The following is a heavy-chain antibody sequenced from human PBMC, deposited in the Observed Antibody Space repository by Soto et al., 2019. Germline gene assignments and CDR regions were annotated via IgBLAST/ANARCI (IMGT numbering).Heavy chain of an antibody. J-gene: IGHJ4*02. V-gene: IGHV1-46*01. CDR1: GYIFINYY. D-gene: IGHD2-15*01. CDR3: AEYGGNGFDY. Sequence: ALVKVACKGSGYIFINYYIHWVRQAPGQGLEWIGIINPNGGTTNYAQKFQGRVTITGDESTSTAYMELSSLRSEDTAVYYCAEYGGNGFDYWGQGTLVTVSS. CDR2: INPNGGTT.